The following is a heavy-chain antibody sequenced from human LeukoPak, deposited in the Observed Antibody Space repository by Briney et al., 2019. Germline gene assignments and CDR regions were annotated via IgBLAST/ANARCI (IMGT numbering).Heavy chain of an antibody. V-gene: IGHV3-30*18. Sequence: GGSLRLSCAASGFTFSSYGMHWVRQAPGKGLEWVAVISYDGSNKYYADSVKGRFTISRDNSKNTLYLQMNSLRAEDTAVYYCAKDPAWNTMIVAHYFDYWGQGTLVTVSS. J-gene: IGHJ4*02. D-gene: IGHD3-22*01. CDR3: AKDPAWNTMIVAHYFDY. CDR1: GFTFSSYG. CDR2: ISYDGSNK.